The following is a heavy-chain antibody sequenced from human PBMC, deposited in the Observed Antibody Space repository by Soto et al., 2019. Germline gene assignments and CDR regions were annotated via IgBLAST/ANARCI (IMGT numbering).Heavy chain of an antibody. D-gene: IGHD1-26*01. Sequence: QLQLPESGPGLVKPSETLSLTCTVSGGSIRSSSYYWGWIRQPPGKGLEWIGSIYYSGSTYYNPSLKSRVTIPVDTSKTQFSLTLSSVTAADTAVYYCARHPGYSIYYFDYWGQGTLVTVSS. V-gene: IGHV4-39*01. J-gene: IGHJ4*02. CDR3: ARHPGYSIYYFDY. CDR2: IYYSGST. CDR1: GGSIRSSSYY.